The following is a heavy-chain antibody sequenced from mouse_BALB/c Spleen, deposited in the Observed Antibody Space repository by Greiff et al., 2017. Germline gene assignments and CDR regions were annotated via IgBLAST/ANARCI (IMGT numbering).Heavy chain of an antibody. J-gene: IGHJ2*01. V-gene: IGHV7-3*02. CDR1: GFTFTDYY. CDR3: ARVMGRYYFDY. D-gene: IGHD4-1*01. CDR2: IRNKANGYTT. Sequence: EVKLVESGGGLVQPGGSLRLSCATSGFTFTDYYMSWVRQPPGKALEWLGFIRNKANGYTTEYSASVKGRFTISRDNSQSILYLQMNTLRAEDSATYYCARVMGRYYFDYWGQGTTLTVSS.